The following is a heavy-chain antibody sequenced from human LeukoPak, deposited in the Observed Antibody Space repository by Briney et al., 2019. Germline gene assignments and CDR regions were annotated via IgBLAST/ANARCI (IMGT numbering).Heavy chain of an antibody. Sequence: GGSLRLSCAASGFTFSSYEMNWVRQAPGKGLEWVSYISSSGSTIYYADSVKGRFTISRDNAKNSLYLQMNSLRAEDTAVYYCARVLWAPYYYYGMDVWGQGTRSPSL. D-gene: IGHD3-10*01. CDR1: GFTFSSYE. CDR3: ARVLWAPYYYYGMDV. CDR2: ISSSGSTI. J-gene: IGHJ6*02. V-gene: IGHV3-48*03.